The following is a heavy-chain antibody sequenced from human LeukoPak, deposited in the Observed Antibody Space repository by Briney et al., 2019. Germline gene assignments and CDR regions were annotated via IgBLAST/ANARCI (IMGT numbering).Heavy chain of an antibody. Sequence: PGGSLRLSCAASGFTVSTYYMSWVRQPPGKGLECVAAIYTAGTTDHADSVKGRFTISRDISKNTLYLQMNNLRAEDTAVYYCARKTPYYDSSGYYWKGAFDIWGQGTMVTVSS. CDR3: ARKTPYYDSSGYYWKGAFDI. CDR1: GFTVSTYY. V-gene: IGHV3-66*01. CDR2: IYTAGTT. D-gene: IGHD3-22*01. J-gene: IGHJ3*02.